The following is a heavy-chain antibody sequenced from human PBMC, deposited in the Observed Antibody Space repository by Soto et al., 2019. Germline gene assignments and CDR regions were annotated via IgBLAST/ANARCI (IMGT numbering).Heavy chain of an antibody. J-gene: IGHJ5*02. V-gene: IGHV1-69*01. Sequence: QVQLVQSGXEVKKPGSSVKVSCKASGGTFSSYAXSWVRQAPXQXXEWMGGIIPIFGTANYAQKFQGRVTITADESTSTAYMELSSLRSEDTAVYYCARGSTSTPTSWFDPWGQGTLVTVSS. D-gene: IGHD2-2*01. CDR2: IIPIFGTA. CDR3: ARGSTSTPTSWFDP. CDR1: GGTFSSYA.